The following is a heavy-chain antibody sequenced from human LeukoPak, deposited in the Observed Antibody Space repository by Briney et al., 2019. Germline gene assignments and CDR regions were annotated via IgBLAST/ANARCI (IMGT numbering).Heavy chain of an antibody. CDR3: ARDDGVVVAAPFDY. CDR1: GVSISSYY. D-gene: IGHD2-15*01. CDR2: IYYSGST. J-gene: IGHJ4*02. Sequence: PSETLSLTGTVSGVSISSYYWSWIRQPPGKGLEWIGYIYYSGSTNYNPSLKSRVTISVDTSKNQFSLKLSSVTAADTAVYYCARDDGVVVAAPFDYWGQGTLVTVSS. V-gene: IGHV4-59*12.